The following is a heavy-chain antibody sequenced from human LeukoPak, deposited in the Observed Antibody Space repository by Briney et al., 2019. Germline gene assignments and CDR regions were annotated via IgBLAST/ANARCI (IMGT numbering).Heavy chain of an antibody. V-gene: IGHV3-30*02. Sequence: GGSLRLSCAASGFTFSSYGMHWVRQAPGKGLEGVAFIRYDGSNKYYADSVKGRFTISRDNAKNSVYLQMNSLRDEDTAVYFCARLLATWDYYYMDVWGKGTTVTVSS. CDR2: IRYDGSNK. CDR3: ARLLATWDYYYMDV. D-gene: IGHD2/OR15-2a*01. CDR1: GFTFSSYG. J-gene: IGHJ6*03.